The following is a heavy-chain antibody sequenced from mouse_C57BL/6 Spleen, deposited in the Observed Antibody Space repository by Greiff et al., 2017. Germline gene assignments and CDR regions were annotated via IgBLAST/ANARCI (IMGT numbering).Heavy chain of an antibody. CDR2: IDPSDSYT. Sequence: QVQLKQPGAELVRPGTSVKLSCKASGYTFTSYWMHWVKQRPGQGLEWIGVIDPSDSYTNYNQKFKGKAPLTVDTSSSTAYMQLSSLTSEDSAVYYCARRRVYYAMDYWGQGTSVTVSS. J-gene: IGHJ4*01. V-gene: IGHV1-59*01. CDR3: ARRRVYYAMDY. CDR1: GYTFTSYW.